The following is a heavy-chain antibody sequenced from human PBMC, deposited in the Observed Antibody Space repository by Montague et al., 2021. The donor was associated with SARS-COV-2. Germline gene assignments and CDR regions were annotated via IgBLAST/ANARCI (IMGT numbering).Heavy chain of an antibody. CDR1: GGSISSSSYY. CDR2: IYYSGST. CDR3: AREDAGVWCFDL. J-gene: IGHJ2*01. D-gene: IGHD3-3*01. V-gene: IGHV4-39*02. Sequence: SETLSLTCTVSGGSISSSSYYWGWIRQPPGKGLEWIGSIYYSGSTFYNPSLRSRVTMSVDTSKNQFSLRLSSVTAADTAVCYCAREDAGVWCFDLWGRGTLVTVSS.